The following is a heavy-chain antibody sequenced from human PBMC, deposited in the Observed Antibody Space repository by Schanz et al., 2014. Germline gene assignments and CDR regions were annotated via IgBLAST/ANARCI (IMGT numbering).Heavy chain of an antibody. J-gene: IGHJ6*02. CDR1: GGSISSGGYS. CDR2: IYYSGYT. V-gene: IGHV4-30-4*07. D-gene: IGHD3-16*01. CDR3: ATIGVNDYWRFGLDL. Sequence: QVQLQESGPGLVKPSQTLSLTCAVSGGSISSGGYSWSWIRQPPGKGLEWITYIYYSGYTYYNPSLKSRVTRSVDTSKNQFSLKLSSVTAADTAVYYCATIGVNDYWRFGLDLWGQGTTVTVSS.